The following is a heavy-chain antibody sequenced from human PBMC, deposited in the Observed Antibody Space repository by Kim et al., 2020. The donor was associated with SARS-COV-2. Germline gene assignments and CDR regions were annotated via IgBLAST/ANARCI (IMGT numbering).Heavy chain of an antibody. CDR1: GGTFSSYA. Sequence: SVKVSCKASGGTFSSYAISWVRQAPGQGLEWMGRIIPILGITNYAQKFQGRVTITADKSTSTAYMELSSLRSEDTAVYYCARDEQQLVPLDYWGQGTLV. D-gene: IGHD6-13*01. CDR3: ARDEQQLVPLDY. J-gene: IGHJ4*02. V-gene: IGHV1-69*04. CDR2: IIPILGIT.